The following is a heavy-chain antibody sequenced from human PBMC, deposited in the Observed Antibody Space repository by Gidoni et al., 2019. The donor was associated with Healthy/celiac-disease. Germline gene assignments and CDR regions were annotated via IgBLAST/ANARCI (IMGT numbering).Heavy chain of an antibody. J-gene: IGHJ4*02. V-gene: IGHV3-21*01. D-gene: IGHD6-19*01. Sequence: EVQLVESGGGLVKPGGSLRLSCAASGFPFSRYSMNWVRQAPGKGLEWVSSISSSSSYIYYADSVKGRFTISRDNAKNSLYLQMNSLRAEDTAVYYCARAQAVAGTLYYFDYWGQGTLVTVSS. CDR1: GFPFSRYS. CDR2: ISSSSSYI. CDR3: ARAQAVAGTLYYFDY.